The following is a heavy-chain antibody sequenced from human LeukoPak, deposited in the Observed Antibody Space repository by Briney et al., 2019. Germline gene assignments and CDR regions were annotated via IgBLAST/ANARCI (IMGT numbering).Heavy chain of an antibody. V-gene: IGHV1-2*02. CDR1: GGTFSSYA. CDR2: INPNSGGT. J-gene: IGHJ5*02. Sequence: ASVKVSCKASGGTFSSYAISWVRQAPGQGLEWMGWINPNSGGTNYAQKFQGRVTMTRDTSISTAYMELSRLRSDDTAVYYCARGVYSSSWYDIWGQGTLVTVSS. D-gene: IGHD6-13*01. CDR3: ARGVYSSSWYDI.